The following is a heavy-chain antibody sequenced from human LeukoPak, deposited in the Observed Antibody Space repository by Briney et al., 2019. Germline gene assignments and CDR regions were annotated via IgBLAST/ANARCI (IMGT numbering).Heavy chain of an antibody. D-gene: IGHD6-13*01. J-gene: IGHJ4*02. Sequence: PSQTLSLTCTVSGGSISSGSYYWSWIRQPAGKGLEWIGRIYTSGSTNYNPSLKSRVTMSVDTSKNQFSLKLSSVTAADTAVYYCARAAGYSSSWLVYWGQGTLITVSS. V-gene: IGHV4-61*02. CDR3: ARAAGYSSSWLVY. CDR2: IYTSGST. CDR1: GGSISSGSYY.